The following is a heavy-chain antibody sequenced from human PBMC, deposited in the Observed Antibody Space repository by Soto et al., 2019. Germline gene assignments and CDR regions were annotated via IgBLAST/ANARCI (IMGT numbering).Heavy chain of an antibody. V-gene: IGHV1-69*06. Sequence: QVQLVQSGAEVKKPGSSVKVSCKASGGNFNNYAISWVRQAPAQGLQWMGGIIPIIDTTHYAQKLQGRVTISADRGRTTVYMELTGLTSDDSATYFCAREPRYREAFSLWGQWTVVTVSS. D-gene: IGHD3-16*02. CDR3: AREPRYREAFSL. CDR1: GGNFNNYA. J-gene: IGHJ3*01. CDR2: IIPIIDTT.